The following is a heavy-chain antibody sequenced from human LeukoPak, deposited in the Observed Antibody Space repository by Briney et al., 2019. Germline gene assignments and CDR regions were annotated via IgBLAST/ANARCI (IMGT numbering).Heavy chain of an antibody. V-gene: IGHV3-43*02. Sequence: GGSLRLSCAASGFSSAYYAMHWVRQAPGKGLEWVSLITANGDSTYYADSVKGRFTISRDNSKNSLFLKMKSLRTEVTALYYCANDIEAGTAGFLLDYWGRGALVAVSS. CDR1: GFSSAYYA. J-gene: IGHJ4*02. CDR3: ANDIEAGTAGFLLDY. D-gene: IGHD2-21*02. CDR2: ITANGDST.